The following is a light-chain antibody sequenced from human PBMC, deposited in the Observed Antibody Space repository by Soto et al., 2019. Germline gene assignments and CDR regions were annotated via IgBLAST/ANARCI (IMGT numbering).Light chain of an antibody. CDR3: QQYDSSQGT. Sequence: EIVLTHSPGTLSLSPGERATLSFSASQSISSSFLAWYQQKPGQAPRLLIYGASSRATGIPDTFSGSGSGTDFTLTISRLEPEDFAVYYCQQYDSSQGTFGQGTRLEIK. V-gene: IGKV3-20*01. J-gene: IGKJ5*01. CDR2: GAS. CDR1: QSISSSF.